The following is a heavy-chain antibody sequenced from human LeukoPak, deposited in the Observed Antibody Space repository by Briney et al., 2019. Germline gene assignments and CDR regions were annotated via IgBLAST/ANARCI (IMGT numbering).Heavy chain of an antibody. V-gene: IGHV3-74*01. D-gene: IGHD3-3*01. J-gene: IGHJ4*02. CDR1: GFSFTRYW. Sequence: PGGSLRLSCAASGFSFTRYWMHWVRQAPGKGLVWVSYISSDGTGTNYADSVKGRSTISRDNAKNTVYLQMNSLRAEDTAVYYCTRDFFGIDYWGQGTLVTVSS. CDR2: ISSDGTGT. CDR3: TRDFFGIDY.